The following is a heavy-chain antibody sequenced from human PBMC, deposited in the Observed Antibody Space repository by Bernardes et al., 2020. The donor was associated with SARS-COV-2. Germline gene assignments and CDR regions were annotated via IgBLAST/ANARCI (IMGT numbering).Heavy chain of an antibody. CDR2: INHSGST. J-gene: IGHJ6*02. CDR3: TTGGIAAAGENYYYYYGMDV. V-gene: IGHV4-34*01. D-gene: IGHD6-13*01. Sequence: SETLSLTCAVYGGSFSGYYWSWIRQPPGKGLEWIGEINHSGSTNYYPSLKSRVTILVDTTKNQCSLKLSSVIAADTVVYYCTTGGIAAAGENYYYYYGMDVWGQGTTVSVSS. CDR1: GGSFSGYY.